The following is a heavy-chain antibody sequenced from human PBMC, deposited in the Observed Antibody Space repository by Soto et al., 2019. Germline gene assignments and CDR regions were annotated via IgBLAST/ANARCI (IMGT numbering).Heavy chain of an antibody. V-gene: IGHV4-4*02. J-gene: IGHJ6*02. CDR1: GGSISSNNW. CDR2: IHHRDST. CDR3: GCRVEDISYDYYGMDV. Sequence: SETLSLTCAVSGGSISSNNWWSWVRQAPGKGLEWIGKIHHRDSTNYNPSLKSRVTISVDKSKNEFSLKVKSVTAADTAVYYCGCRVEDISYDYYGMDVWGQGTTVTVSS. D-gene: IGHD2-15*01.